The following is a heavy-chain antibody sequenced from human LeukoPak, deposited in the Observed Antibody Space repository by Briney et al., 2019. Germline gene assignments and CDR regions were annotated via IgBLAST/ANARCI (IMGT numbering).Heavy chain of an antibody. D-gene: IGHD4-23*01. CDR2: IFYSGST. CDR3: ARGDSTVTPKYFQY. J-gene: IGHJ1*01. CDR1: GGSISSYY. V-gene: IGHV4-59*01. Sequence: SETLSLTCTVSGGSISSYYWSWIRQPPGKGLEWIGYIFYSGSTNYNPSLKSRVTISIDTSKNQFSLKLSSVTAADTAVYYCARGDSTVTPKYFQYWGQGTLVTVSS.